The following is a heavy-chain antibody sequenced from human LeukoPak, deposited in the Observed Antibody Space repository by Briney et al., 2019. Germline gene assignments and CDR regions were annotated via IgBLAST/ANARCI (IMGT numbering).Heavy chain of an antibody. Sequence: PGGSLRLSCAASGFTFSSYAMSWVRQAPGKGLEWVSAISGSGGSTYYADSVKGRFTISRHNSKNRLYLQMNSLRAEDTAVYYCARDAGAGAGEDAFDIWGQGTMVTVSS. CDR2: ISGSGGST. CDR1: GFTFSSYA. CDR3: ARDAGAGAGEDAFDI. V-gene: IGHV3-23*01. J-gene: IGHJ3*02. D-gene: IGHD3-10*01.